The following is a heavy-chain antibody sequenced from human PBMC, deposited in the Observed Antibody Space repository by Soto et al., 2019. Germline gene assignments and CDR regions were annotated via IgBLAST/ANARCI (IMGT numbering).Heavy chain of an antibody. D-gene: IGHD6-13*01. CDR3: ARYAGSSWFDY. CDR1: GGSISTYY. Sequence: PSETLSLTCTVSGGSISTYYWSWIRQPPGKGLEWIGYINYNGRTNYNPSLKSRVTMSLDTSKNQFSLKLRSVTAADTAVFYCARYAGSSWFDYWGQGNLGNVPS. CDR2: INYNGRT. J-gene: IGHJ4*02. V-gene: IGHV4-59*01.